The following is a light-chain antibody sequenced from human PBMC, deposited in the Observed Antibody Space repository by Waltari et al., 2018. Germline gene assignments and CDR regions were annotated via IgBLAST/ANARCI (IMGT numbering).Light chain of an antibody. Sequence: QSALTQPASVSGSPGQSITISCTGTSSDIGGYDYVSWYQQHPGKAPKLMIYDIIKRPSGFSDRFSGSKSGNTASLTISGLQAEDEADYYCSSYAPSSTVFGGGTKLTVL. CDR1: SSDIGGYDY. CDR2: DII. CDR3: SSYAPSSTV. V-gene: IGLV2-14*03. J-gene: IGLJ2*01.